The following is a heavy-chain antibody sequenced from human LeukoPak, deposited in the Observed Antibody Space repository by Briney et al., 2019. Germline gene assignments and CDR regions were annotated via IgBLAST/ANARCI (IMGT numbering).Heavy chain of an antibody. CDR2: MNPNSGNT. J-gene: IGHJ6*03. V-gene: IGHV1-8*03. CDR1: GYTFTSYD. D-gene: IGHD3-10*01. Sequence: ASVKASCKASGYTFTSYDINWVRQATGQGLEWMGWMNPNSGNTGYAQKFQGRVTITRNTSISTAYMELSSLRSEDTAVYYCARGRSPRRGSGNALYYYYMDVWGKGTTVTVSS. CDR3: ARGRSPRRGSGNALYYYYMDV.